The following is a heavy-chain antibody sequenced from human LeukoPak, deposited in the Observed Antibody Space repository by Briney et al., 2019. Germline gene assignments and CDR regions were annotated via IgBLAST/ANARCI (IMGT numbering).Heavy chain of an antibody. Sequence: GGSLRLSCAVSGFTISGYWMSWFRQAPGKGLEWVANINQGETEKQYVDSVKGRFTISRDNAKNSVYLQMNSLRVEDTAVYYCAREDRHNTNDHWGQGTLVTVSS. CDR2: INQGETEK. V-gene: IGHV3-7*01. D-gene: IGHD1-14*01. CDR3: AREDRHNTNDH. CDR1: GFTISGYW. J-gene: IGHJ4*02.